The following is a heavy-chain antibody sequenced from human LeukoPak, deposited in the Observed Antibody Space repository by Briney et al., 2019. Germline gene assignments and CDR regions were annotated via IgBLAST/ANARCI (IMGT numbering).Heavy chain of an antibody. D-gene: IGHD3-16*01. Sequence: SETLSLTCIVSGGSISIYYWNWIRQPPGKGLEWIGYIYNSGSTDYNPSLKRRVTISADTSKNQFSLKLTSVTAADTAVYYCARDRELGSWGQGILVPVSS. CDR1: GGSISIYY. CDR2: IYNSGST. J-gene: IGHJ5*02. CDR3: ARDRELGS. V-gene: IGHV4-59*01.